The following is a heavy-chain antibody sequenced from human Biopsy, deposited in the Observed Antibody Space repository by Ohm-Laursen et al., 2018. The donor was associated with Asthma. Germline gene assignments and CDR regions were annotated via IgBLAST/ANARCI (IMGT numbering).Heavy chain of an antibody. J-gene: IGHJ3*01. CDR1: GYNFISFA. Sequence: SVKASCKASGYNFISFAIHWVRQAPGQRLEWMGWVNTGSGDTKYSQKFQGRVTITRDTSASTAYMELRSLRSEDTATYYCARTYYDFLTGQVKDVFGVWGQGTMVTVSS. CDR3: ARTYYDFLTGQVKDVFGV. V-gene: IGHV1-3*04. CDR2: VNTGSGDT. D-gene: IGHD3-9*01.